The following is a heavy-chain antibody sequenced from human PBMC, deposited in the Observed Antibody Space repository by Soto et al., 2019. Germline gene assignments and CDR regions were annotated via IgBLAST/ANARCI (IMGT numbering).Heavy chain of an antibody. Sequence: PSGSLSHSCAEGNRVYLGYYRIWNRQPPGKGLEWIGEINHSGSTNYNPSLKSRVTISVDTSKNQFSLKLSSVTAADTAVYYCARGFPLDSSVSPRDCCGQGTVLTVSS. V-gene: IGHV4-34*01. CDR1: NRVYLGYY. CDR3: ARGFPLDSSVSPRDC. D-gene: IGHD3-22*01. CDR2: INHSGST. J-gene: IGHJ4*02.